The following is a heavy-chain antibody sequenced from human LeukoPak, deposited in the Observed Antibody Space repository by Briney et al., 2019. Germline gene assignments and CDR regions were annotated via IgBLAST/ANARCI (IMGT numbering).Heavy chain of an antibody. CDR2: INPSCGST. J-gene: IGHJ4*02. Sequence: ASVKVSCMASGYTFTSYYMHWVRQAPGQGLEWMGIINPSCGSTSYAQKLHGRVTMTRDTSTRTLYMELSSLRSDDTAVYYCAREPRSIVVVTATGYYFDYWGQGTLVTVSS. CDR1: GYTFTSYY. D-gene: IGHD2-21*02. V-gene: IGHV1-46*01. CDR3: AREPRSIVVVTATGYYFDY.